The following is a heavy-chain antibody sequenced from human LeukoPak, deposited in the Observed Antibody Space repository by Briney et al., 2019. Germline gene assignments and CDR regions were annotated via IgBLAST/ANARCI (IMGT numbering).Heavy chain of an antibody. CDR1: GYSFTSYW. CDR2: IYPGDSDT. Sequence: GESLKISCKGSGYSFTSYWIGWVRQMPGKGLEWMGIIYPGDSDTRYSPSFQGQVTISADKSISTAYLQWSSLKASDTAMYYCARLVIDVHTSSGYNWFDPWGQGTLVTVSS. CDR3: ARLVIDVHTSSGYNWFDP. D-gene: IGHD6-25*01. V-gene: IGHV5-51*01. J-gene: IGHJ5*02.